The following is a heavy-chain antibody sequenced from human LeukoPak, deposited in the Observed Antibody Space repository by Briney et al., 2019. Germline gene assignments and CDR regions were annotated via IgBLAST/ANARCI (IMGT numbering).Heavy chain of an antibody. J-gene: IGHJ4*02. V-gene: IGHV4-59*12. Sequence: PSETLSLTCTVSGGSISSYYWSWIRQPPGKGLEWIGYIHNSGITNYNPSLKSRVTISVDTSKNQFSLKLSSVTAADTAVYYCARDTVSEGITTFDYWGQGTLVTVSS. CDR1: GGSISSYY. D-gene: IGHD3-3*01. CDR3: ARDTVSEGITTFDY. CDR2: IHNSGIT.